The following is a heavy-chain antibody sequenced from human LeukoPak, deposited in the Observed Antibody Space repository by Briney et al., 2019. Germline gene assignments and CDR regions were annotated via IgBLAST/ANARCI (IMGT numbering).Heavy chain of an antibody. D-gene: IGHD3-3*01. J-gene: IGHJ4*01. CDR3: AGEPGFLIDC. CDR1: GFTFSSYW. V-gene: IGHV3-7*01. Sequence: PGGSLRLSCAASGFTFSSYWMSWVRRAPGKGLEWIANINQNGNEKNYLDSMKGRLTISRDNANNLVFLQMNSLRIEDTAVYYCAGEPGFLIDCWGHGTLVTVSS. CDR2: INQNGNEK.